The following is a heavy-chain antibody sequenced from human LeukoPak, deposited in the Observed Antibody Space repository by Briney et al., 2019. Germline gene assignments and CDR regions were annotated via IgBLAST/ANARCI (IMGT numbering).Heavy chain of an antibody. Sequence: SETLSLTCTVSGYSISSAYYWGFIRQPPGKGLEWIGSIYHSGSTYYNASLKSRVTISVDTSKNQFSLKLSSVTAADTAVYYCARHRSGWLQSSFDYWGQGTLVTVSS. D-gene: IGHD5-24*01. J-gene: IGHJ4*02. CDR1: GYSISSAYY. V-gene: IGHV4-38-2*02. CDR2: IYHSGST. CDR3: ARHRSGWLQSSFDY.